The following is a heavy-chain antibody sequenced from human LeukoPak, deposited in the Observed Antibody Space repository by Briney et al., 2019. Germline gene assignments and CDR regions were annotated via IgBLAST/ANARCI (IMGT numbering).Heavy chain of an antibody. D-gene: IGHD3-16*01. CDR1: GFTFSSYG. CDR2: IWYDGSNK. Sequence: PGRSLRLSCAASGFTFSSYGMHWVRQAPGKGLEWVAVIWYDGSNKYYADSVKGRFTISRDNSKNTLYLQMNSLRAEDTAVYYCARDGLLGYFDYWGQGTLVTVSS. V-gene: IGHV3-33*01. CDR3: ARDGLLGYFDY. J-gene: IGHJ4*02.